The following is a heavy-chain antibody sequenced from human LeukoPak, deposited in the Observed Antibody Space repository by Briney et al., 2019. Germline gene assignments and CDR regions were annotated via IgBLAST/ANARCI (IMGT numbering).Heavy chain of an antibody. CDR3: ARLGSDCGGGNCY. CDR1: GYTFTTFG. V-gene: IGHV1-18*01. CDR2: INTYNGNT. Sequence: ASVTVSCKASGYTFTTFGITWVRQAPGQGLEWMGWINTYNGNTNYAQNLQGRVTMTTDTSTSTAYMELRSLTSDDTAVYYCARLGSDCGGGNCYWGQGTLVTVSS. J-gene: IGHJ4*02. D-gene: IGHD2-15*01.